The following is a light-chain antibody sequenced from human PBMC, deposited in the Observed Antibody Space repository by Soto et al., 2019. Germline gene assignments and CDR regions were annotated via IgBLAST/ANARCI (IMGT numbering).Light chain of an antibody. J-gene: IGLJ3*02. Sequence: QSALTQPASVSGSPGQTITISCTGTSSDVGGYNYLSWYQQHPGKAPKVMIYEFSNRPSGVSNRFSGSKSGNTASLTISGLQAEDEADYFFSSYTTSGTPVFGGGTKVTVL. CDR1: SSDVGGYNY. CDR3: SSYTTSGTPV. V-gene: IGLV2-14*01. CDR2: EFS.